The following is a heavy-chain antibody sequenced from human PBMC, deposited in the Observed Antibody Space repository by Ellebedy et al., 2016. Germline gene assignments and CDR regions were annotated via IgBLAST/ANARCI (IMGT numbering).Heavy chain of an antibody. V-gene: IGHV1-46*01. CDR1: GYTFISYN. Sequence: ASVKVSCKASGYTFISYNMHWVRQAPGQGLEWMGMINPSDGTTTYTQKFQGRVTMTTDTSTTTAYMELRSLRSDDTAVYYCVRVGDYYDSGGYLTTHAFDVWGQGTIVTVSS. CDR3: VRVGDYYDSGGYLTTHAFDV. D-gene: IGHD3-22*01. CDR2: INPSDGTT. J-gene: IGHJ3*01.